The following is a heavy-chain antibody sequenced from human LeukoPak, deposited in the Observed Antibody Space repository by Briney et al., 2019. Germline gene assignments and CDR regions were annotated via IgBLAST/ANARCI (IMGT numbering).Heavy chain of an antibody. CDR1: GGSISNYY. CDR3: ARGPFGDYFDY. D-gene: IGHD3-10*01. CDR2: IYYSGST. V-gene: IGHV4-59*12. J-gene: IGHJ4*02. Sequence: SETLSLTCTVSGGSISNYYWSWIRQPPGKGLEWIGYIYYSGSTNYNPSLKSRVTISVDRSKNQFSLKLSSVTAADTAVYYCARGPFGDYFDYWGQGTLVTVSS.